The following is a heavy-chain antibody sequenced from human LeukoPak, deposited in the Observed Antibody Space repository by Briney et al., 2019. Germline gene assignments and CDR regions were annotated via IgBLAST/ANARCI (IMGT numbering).Heavy chain of an antibody. CDR2: ISYDGSNK. Sequence: QPRRSLRLSCAASGFTFSSYGMHWVRQAPGKGLEWVAVISYDGSNKYYADSVKGRFTISRDNSKNTLYLQMNSLRAEDTAVYYCAKDPFLSGCYFEPSYFDYWGQGTLVTVSS. D-gene: IGHD6-19*01. CDR1: GFTFSSYG. J-gene: IGHJ4*02. V-gene: IGHV3-30*18. CDR3: AKDPFLSGCYFEPSYFDY.